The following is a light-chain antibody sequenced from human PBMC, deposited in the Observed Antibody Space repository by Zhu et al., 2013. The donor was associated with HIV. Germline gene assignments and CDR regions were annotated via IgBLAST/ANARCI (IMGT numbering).Light chain of an antibody. CDR3: SSYTSTITYV. CDR2: GNS. J-gene: IGLJ1*01. Sequence: QSVLTQPPSVSGAPGQRVSISCTGSSSNIGAGYDVHWYQQLPGTAPKLLIYGNSNRPSGVPDRISGSTSGTSASLAITGLQAEDEADYYCSSYTSTITYVFGTGTKVAVL. V-gene: IGLV1-40*01. CDR1: SSNIGAGYD.